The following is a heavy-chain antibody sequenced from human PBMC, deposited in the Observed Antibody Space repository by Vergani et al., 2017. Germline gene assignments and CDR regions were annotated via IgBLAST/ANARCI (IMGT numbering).Heavy chain of an antibody. V-gene: IGHV3-30*02. CDR1: GFTFSSYG. Sequence: QVQLVESGGGVVQPGGSLRLSCAASGFTFSSYGMHWVRQAPGKGLGWVAFIRYDGSNKYYADSVKGRFTISRDNSKNTLYLQMNSLRAEDTAVYYCAKDSRDGYKKGGFDYWGQGTLVTVSS. CDR3: AKDSRDGYKKGGFDY. J-gene: IGHJ4*02. D-gene: IGHD5-24*01. CDR2: IRYDGSNK.